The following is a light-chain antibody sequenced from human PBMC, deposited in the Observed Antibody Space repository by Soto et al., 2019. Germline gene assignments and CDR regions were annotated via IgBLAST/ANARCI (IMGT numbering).Light chain of an antibody. CDR3: QSYDSSLGGSKGV. J-gene: IGLJ3*02. Sequence: QSVLTQPPSMSGAPGQRVTISCTGSSSDIGAGYDVHWYQQFPGTAPKLLIYSNINRPSGVPDRFSGSKSGTSASLAITGLQAEDEADYYCQSYDSSLGGSKGVFVGGTKLTVL. V-gene: IGLV1-40*01. CDR2: SNI. CDR1: SSDIGAGYD.